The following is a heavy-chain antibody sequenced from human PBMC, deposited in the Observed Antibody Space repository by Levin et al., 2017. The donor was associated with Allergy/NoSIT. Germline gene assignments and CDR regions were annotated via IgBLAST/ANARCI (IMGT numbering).Heavy chain of an antibody. CDR2: IYYSGST. CDR3: ARIDYGSGDYYNPHFDY. CDR1: GGSISSGDYY. J-gene: IGHJ4*02. D-gene: IGHD3-10*01. V-gene: IGHV4-30-4*01. Sequence: SETLSLTCTVSGGSISSGDYYWSWIRQPPGKGLEWIGFIYYSGSTYYNPSLKSRVTISVDTSKNQFSLNLTSLTATDTAVYYCARIDYGSGDYYNPHFDYWGQGTLVTVSS.